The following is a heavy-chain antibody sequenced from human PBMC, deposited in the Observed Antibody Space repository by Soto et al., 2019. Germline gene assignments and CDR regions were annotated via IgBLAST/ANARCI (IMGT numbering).Heavy chain of an antibody. V-gene: IGHV4-59*01. Sequence: SETLSLTCTVSGGSISSYYWSWIRQPPGKGLEWIGYIYYSGSTNYNPSLKSRVTISVDTSKNQFSLKLSSVTAADTAVYYCARDLGDWAFDIWGQGTMVTVS. D-gene: IGHD2-21*01. CDR3: ARDLGDWAFDI. CDR1: GGSISSYY. J-gene: IGHJ3*02. CDR2: IYYSGST.